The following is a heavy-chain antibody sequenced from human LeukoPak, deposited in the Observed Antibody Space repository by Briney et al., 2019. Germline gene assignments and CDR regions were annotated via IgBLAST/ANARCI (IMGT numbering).Heavy chain of an antibody. CDR2: ISANGGAT. CDR1: GCTFSNCA. CDR3: AKASGSPYYFDY. V-gene: IGHV3-23*01. J-gene: IGHJ4*02. Sequence: PGGSLRLSCAASGCTFSNCAMSWGRQAPGKGLEFVSLISANGGATYYPDSVKGRFTISRDNSKSTLYQQMNSLRADDTAVYYCAKASGSPYYFDYWGQGTLVTVSS. D-gene: IGHD3-10*01.